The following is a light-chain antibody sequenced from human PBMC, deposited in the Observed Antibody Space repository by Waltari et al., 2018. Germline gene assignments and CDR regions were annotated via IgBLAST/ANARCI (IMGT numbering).Light chain of an antibody. V-gene: IGKV4-1*01. CDR3: QQCYTFPYT. CDR1: QSVVFSSNNKNY. CDR2: WAA. Sequence: DIVLTQSPDSLAVSLGERATINCKSSQSVVFSSNNKNYLAWYQQKPGQPPKLLITWAATRESGVPDRFSGSGSETDFTLTISSLQAEDVAVYYCQQCYTFPYTVGQGTKLEIK. J-gene: IGKJ2*01.